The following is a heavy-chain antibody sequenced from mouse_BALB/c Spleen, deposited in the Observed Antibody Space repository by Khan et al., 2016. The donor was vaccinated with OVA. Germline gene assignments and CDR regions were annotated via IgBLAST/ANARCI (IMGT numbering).Heavy chain of an antibody. J-gene: IGHJ3*01. Sequence: VQLQESGAELARPGASVKMSCKASGYTFTSYTLHWIKQRPGQGLEWIGYINPSSGYTNYNQKFKDKSTLTADKSSTTAYMQLSSLTSDDSAVYYCARDGDYYRNDGWFADWGQGTLVTVSA. CDR3: ARDGDYYRNDGWFAD. D-gene: IGHD2-14*01. CDR2: INPSSGYT. V-gene: IGHV1-4*01. CDR1: GYTFTSYT.